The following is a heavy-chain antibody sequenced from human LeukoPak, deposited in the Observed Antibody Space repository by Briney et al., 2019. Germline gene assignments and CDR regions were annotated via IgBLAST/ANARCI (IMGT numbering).Heavy chain of an antibody. Sequence: GGSLRLSCAASGFTFSSYAMHWVRQAPGKGLEWVAVISYDGSNKYYADSVKGRFTISRDNSKNTLYLQMNSLRAEDTAVYYCARVEGLGYYGSGSYYNVDYWGQGTLVTVSS. D-gene: IGHD3-10*01. CDR2: ISYDGSNK. CDR3: ARVEGLGYYGSGSYYNVDY. J-gene: IGHJ4*02. CDR1: GFTFSSYA. V-gene: IGHV3-30-3*01.